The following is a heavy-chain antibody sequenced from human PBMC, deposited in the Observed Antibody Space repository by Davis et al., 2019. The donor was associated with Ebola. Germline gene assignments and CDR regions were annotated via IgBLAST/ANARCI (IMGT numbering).Heavy chain of an antibody. V-gene: IGHV1-18*01. CDR1: GYTFNSHG. J-gene: IGHJ4*02. CDR3: ARGRNGGWDFDY. CDR2: ISAHNGHT. D-gene: IGHD6-19*01. Sequence: AASVKVSCKASGYTFNSHGISWVRQAPGQGLEWMAWISAHNGHTNYAQKFQGRLTLTTDTSTSTVYMELRSLTSDDTAKYYCARGRNGGWDFDYWGQGTLVPVSS.